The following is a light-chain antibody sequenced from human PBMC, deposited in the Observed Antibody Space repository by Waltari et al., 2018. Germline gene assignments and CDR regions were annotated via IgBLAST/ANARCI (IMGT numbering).Light chain of an antibody. V-gene: IGLV7-43*01. CDR3: LLYFGGAHLV. Sequence: QTVVTQEPSLTVSPGGTVTLTCASSIGAVNSGYYPNWFQQKPGQAPRSLIYNPNNKHPGTPARFSGSLLGGKAALTLSSVQPEDEADYYCLLYFGGAHLVFGGGTKLTVL. CDR1: IGAVNSGYY. CDR2: NPN. J-gene: IGLJ3*02.